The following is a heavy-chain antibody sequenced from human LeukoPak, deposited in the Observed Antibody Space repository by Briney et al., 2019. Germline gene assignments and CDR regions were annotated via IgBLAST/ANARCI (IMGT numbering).Heavy chain of an antibody. V-gene: IGHV3-23*01. CDR1: GFTFSSCA. D-gene: IGHD3-22*01. J-gene: IGHJ3*02. CDR2: ISGSGGST. CDR3: AKDLSYYYDSSGYGDVFDI. Sequence: QAGGSLRLSCAASGFTFSSCAMTWVRQAPGKGLEWVSGISGSGGSTYYADSVKGRFTISRDNSKNTLYLQMNSLRAEDTAVYYCAKDLSYYYDSSGYGDVFDIWGQGTMVTVSS.